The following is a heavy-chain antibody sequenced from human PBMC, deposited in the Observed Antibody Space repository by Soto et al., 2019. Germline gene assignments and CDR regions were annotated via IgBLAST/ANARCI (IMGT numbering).Heavy chain of an antibody. CDR1: GGSFSGYY. CDR2: INHSGSA. V-gene: IGHV4-34*01. D-gene: IGHD6-13*01. Sequence: SETLSLTCAVYGGSFSGYYWSWIRQPPGKGLEWIGEINHSGSANYNPSLKSRVTISVDTSKNQFSLKLSSVTAADTAVYYCARAIAAAGSNAFDIWGQGTMVTV. J-gene: IGHJ3*02. CDR3: ARAIAAAGSNAFDI.